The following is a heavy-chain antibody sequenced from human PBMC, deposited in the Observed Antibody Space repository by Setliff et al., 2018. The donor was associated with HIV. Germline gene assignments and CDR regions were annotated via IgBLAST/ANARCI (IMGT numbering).Heavy chain of an antibody. D-gene: IGHD2-15*01. J-gene: IGHJ5*02. CDR2: LNPSGST. CDR3: ARVRYCSGGSCYGGEYWFDP. CDR1: GNTFTKYY. V-gene: IGHV1-46*01. Sequence: GASVKVSCKASGNTFTKYYMHWVRQAPGQGLEWMGILNPSGSTVSAQKFRGRVTMTRDTSISTAYMELSSLRSEDTAVYYCARVRYCSGGSCYGGEYWFDPWGQGTLVTVSS.